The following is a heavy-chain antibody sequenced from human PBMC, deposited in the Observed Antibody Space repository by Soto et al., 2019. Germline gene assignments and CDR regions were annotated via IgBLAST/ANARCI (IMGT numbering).Heavy chain of an antibody. J-gene: IGHJ1*01. CDR2: ISADNGNT. D-gene: IGHD1-26*01. CDR1: GYDFNNYG. CDR3: ARDRRLVGAARPEYFQH. Sequence: ASVKVSCKASGYDFNNYGISWVRQTPGQGLEWMGWISADNGNTNNAQKFQGRVTMTTDPSTRTVYMELTSLSSDDTAVYYCARDRRLVGAARPEYFQHWGQGTLVTVSS. V-gene: IGHV1-18*01.